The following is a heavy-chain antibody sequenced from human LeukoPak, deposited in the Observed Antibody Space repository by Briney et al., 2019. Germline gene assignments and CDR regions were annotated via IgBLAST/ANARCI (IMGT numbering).Heavy chain of an antibody. D-gene: IGHD6-19*01. J-gene: IGHJ4*02. Sequence: PGGSLRLSCAASGFTFSSYSMNWVRQAPGKGLEWVSYISSGRGTMYYADSVKGRFTISRDNAKNSLYLQMNSLRDEDTAVYYCAKDASGWLQLDYHFDYWGQGTLVTVSS. CDR1: GFTFSSYS. CDR2: ISSGRGTM. CDR3: AKDASGWLQLDYHFDY. V-gene: IGHV3-48*02.